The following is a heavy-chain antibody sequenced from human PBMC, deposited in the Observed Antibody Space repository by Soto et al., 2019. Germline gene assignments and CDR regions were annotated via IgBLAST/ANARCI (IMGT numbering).Heavy chain of an antibody. CDR3: ARTAPMDAGDKYYYDF. V-gene: IGHV1-69*01. CDR1: GGTFSTFG. J-gene: IGHJ4*02. CDR2: FIPFFGTA. D-gene: IGHD3-16*01. Sequence: QVQLVQSGAEVKKTGSSVKVSCKTSGGTFSTFGISWVRQAPGQGLEWMGGFIPFFGTAEYSQKFEDRITNTADDSTNTVYIDLRSLTSEDTAIDYCARTAPMDAGDKYYYDFWGQGALVTVSS.